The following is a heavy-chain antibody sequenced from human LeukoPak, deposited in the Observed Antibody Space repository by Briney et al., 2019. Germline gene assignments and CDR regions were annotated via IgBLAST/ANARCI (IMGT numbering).Heavy chain of an antibody. D-gene: IGHD1-1*01. Sequence: GGSLRLSCAASGFTFSSYGMHWVRQAPGKGLEWVAVISYDGSNKYYADSVKGRFTISRDNSKNTLYLQMNSLRAEDTAVYYCAKDLNWTDWGGPFDYWGQGTLVTVSS. V-gene: IGHV3-30*18. J-gene: IGHJ4*02. CDR2: ISYDGSNK. CDR3: AKDLNWTDWGGPFDY. CDR1: GFTFSSYG.